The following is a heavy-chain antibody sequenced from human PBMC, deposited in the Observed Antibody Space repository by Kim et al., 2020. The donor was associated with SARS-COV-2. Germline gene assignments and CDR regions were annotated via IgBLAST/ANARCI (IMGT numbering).Heavy chain of an antibody. V-gene: IGHV3-21*01. CDR3: ERDRHSADSGKYPYYFDC. CDR1: RFTFSNYS. D-gene: IGHD1-26*01. CDR2: ISSSEGYI. J-gene: IGHJ4*02. Sequence: GGSLRLSCAASRFTFSNYSMNWVRQAPGKGLEWVSSISSSEGYIYYADSVKGRFTISRDNAKNSLYLQMNSLRAEDTAVYYCERDRHSADSGKYPYYFDCWGPRPLVSVSS.